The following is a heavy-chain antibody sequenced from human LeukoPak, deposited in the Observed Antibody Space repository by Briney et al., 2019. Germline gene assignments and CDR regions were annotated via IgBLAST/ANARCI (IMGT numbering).Heavy chain of an antibody. CDR3: ARESESSGWYDY. J-gene: IGHJ4*02. V-gene: IGHV3-43*02. CDR1: GFMFHDYA. Sequence: GGSLRLSCAAPGFMFHDYAIHWVPQAPGKGLEWLSLISGDGGSTFYADSVKGRFTISRDNSKNSLYLQMNSLRSDDTALYYCARESESSGWYDYWGQGTLVTVSS. CDR2: ISGDGGST. D-gene: IGHD6-19*01.